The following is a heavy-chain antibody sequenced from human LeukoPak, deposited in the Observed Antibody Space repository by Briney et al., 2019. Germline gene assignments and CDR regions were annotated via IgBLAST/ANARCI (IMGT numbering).Heavy chain of an antibody. CDR3: AKDVVGQQWPENY. CDR1: GFTFSSYG. V-gene: IGHV3-30*02. J-gene: IGHJ4*02. Sequence: GGSLRLSCAASGFTFSSYGMHWVRQAPGKGLEWVAFIQYDGTEKLYGDSVKGRFTISRDNSKNTLYLQMNSLRAEDTAVYFCAKDVVGQQWPENYWGQGTLVTVSS. CDR2: IQYDGTEK. D-gene: IGHD6-19*01.